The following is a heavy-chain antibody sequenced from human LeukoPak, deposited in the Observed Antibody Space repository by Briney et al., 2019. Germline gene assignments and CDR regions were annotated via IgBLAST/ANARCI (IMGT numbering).Heavy chain of an antibody. J-gene: IGHJ3*01. CDR2: ISYDGSNK. CDR3: AKKTMTSL. V-gene: IGHV3-30*18. CDR1: GFTFSSYG. D-gene: IGHD3-22*01. Sequence: GRSLRLSCAASGFTFSSYGMHWVRQAPGKGLEWVAVISYDGSNKYYADSVKGRFTISRDNSKNTLYLQMNSLRAEDTAVYYCAKKTMTSLWGQGTMVTVSS.